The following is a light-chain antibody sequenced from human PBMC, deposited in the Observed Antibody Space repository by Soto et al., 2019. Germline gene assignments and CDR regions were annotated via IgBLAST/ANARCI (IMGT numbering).Light chain of an antibody. CDR3: NSYGGTNNYVV. V-gene: IGLV2-8*01. CDR2: DVN. CDR1: SSDVGGYNY. J-gene: IGLJ2*01. Sequence: QSALTQPPSASGSPGQSVTISCTGTSSDVGGYNYVSWYRQHPGKAPQLIIYDVNKRPSGVPDRFSGSKSGNTASLTVSGLQADDEADYFCNSYGGTNNYVVFGGGTQLTVL.